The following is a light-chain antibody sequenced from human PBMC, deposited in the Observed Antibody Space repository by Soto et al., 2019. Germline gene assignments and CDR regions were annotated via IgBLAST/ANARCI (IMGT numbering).Light chain of an antibody. Sequence: EIQMPQSPSTLSASVGDRVTITCRASQSISSWLAWYQQKPGKAPKLLIYDASNLETGVPSRFSGSGSGTDFTFTISSLEPEDFETYYCQQYDNLPLTFGEGTKVDIK. J-gene: IGKJ4*01. V-gene: IGKV1-5*01. CDR1: QSISSW. CDR2: DAS. CDR3: QQYDNLPLT.